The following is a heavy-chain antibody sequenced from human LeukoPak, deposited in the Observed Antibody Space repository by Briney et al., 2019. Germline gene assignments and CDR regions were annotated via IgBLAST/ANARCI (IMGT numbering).Heavy chain of an antibody. D-gene: IGHD6-6*01. J-gene: IGHJ6*03. CDR2: IYTSGST. V-gene: IGHV4-61*02. CDR1: GGSISSGSYY. Sequence: SETLSLTCTVSGGSISSGSYYWSWIRQPAGKGLEWIGRIYTSGSTNYNPSLKSRVTMSVDTSKNQFSLKLSSVTAADTAVYYCARSTSIAARPGPYYMDVWGKGTTVTVSS. CDR3: ARSTSIAARPGPYYMDV.